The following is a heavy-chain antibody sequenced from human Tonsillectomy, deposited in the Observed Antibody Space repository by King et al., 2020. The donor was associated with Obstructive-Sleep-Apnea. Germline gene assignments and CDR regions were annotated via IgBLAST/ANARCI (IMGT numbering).Heavy chain of an antibody. Sequence: VQLVESGGDLVQPGRSLRLSCAASGFRLEDYAMHWVRQVPGKGLEWVSGVCWNSDTIGYADSVKGRFTISRDNAKSSLYLQVNSLRSGGTALYFCVNEQAGEDRPGWDLFDWGQGTLVTVPS. CDR2: VCWNSDTI. CDR3: VNEQAGEDRPGWDLFD. D-gene: IGHD3-16*01. CDR1: GFRLEDYA. J-gene: IGHJ1*01. V-gene: IGHV3-9*01.